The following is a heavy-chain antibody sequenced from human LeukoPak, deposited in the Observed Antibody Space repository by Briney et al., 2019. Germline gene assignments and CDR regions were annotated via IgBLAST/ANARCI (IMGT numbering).Heavy chain of an antibody. D-gene: IGHD3-10*01. Sequence: PGGSLRLSCAASGFTFDTYAISWVRQAPGKGLEWVSTINNSGGSTFYADSMKGRFSISRDNSKNTVYLQMNSLRAEDTAVYYCARDWFGTGDYWGQGTLVTVPS. CDR3: ARDWFGTGDY. CDR2: INNSGGST. V-gene: IGHV3-23*01. J-gene: IGHJ4*02. CDR1: GFTFDTYA.